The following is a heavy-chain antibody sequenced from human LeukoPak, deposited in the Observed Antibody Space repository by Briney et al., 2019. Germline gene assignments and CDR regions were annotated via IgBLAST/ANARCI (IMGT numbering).Heavy chain of an antibody. CDR2: IYYSVST. Sequence: SQTLSLTCTVSGGSISSDYWSWVRQPPGKGLEWLWYIYYSVSTNLNPSLKSRVTISVDKSKNQFYLKLSSVTAADMAVYDCARLSYSSGWYYYYGMDVWGQGTTVTVSS. D-gene: IGHD6-19*01. CDR3: ARLSYSSGWYYYYGMDV. V-gene: IGHV4-59*01. J-gene: IGHJ6*02. CDR1: GGSISSDY.